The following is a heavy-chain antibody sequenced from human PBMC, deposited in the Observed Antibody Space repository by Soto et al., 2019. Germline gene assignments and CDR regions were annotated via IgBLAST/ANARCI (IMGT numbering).Heavy chain of an antibody. CDR2: ISAYNGNT. D-gene: IGHD3-9*01. J-gene: IGHJ4*02. V-gene: IGHV1-18*01. CDR3: EIENMDSDILTGYHSPYYFDY. Sequence: ASVKVSCKASGYTFTSYGISWVRQAPGQGLEWKGWISAYNGNTNYAQKLQGRVTMTTDTSTSTAYMEQRSLRSDDTAEYNNEIENMDSDILTGYHSPYYFDYWVQGTLVTVSS. CDR1: GYTFTSYG.